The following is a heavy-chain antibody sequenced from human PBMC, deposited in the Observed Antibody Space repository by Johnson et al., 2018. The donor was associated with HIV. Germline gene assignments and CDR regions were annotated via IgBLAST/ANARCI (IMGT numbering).Heavy chain of an antibody. V-gene: IGHV3-23*04. Sequence: VQLVETGGGLIQPGGSLRLSCAASGFSVSSNYMGWVRLAPGKGLEWVSAISGSGGSTYYADSVKGRFTISRDNSKNTLYLQMNSLRAEDTAVYYCAKDGAAPASYGAFDIWGQGTMVTVSS. J-gene: IGHJ3*02. CDR3: AKDGAAPASYGAFDI. CDR1: GFSVSSNY. D-gene: IGHD2-8*01. CDR2: ISGSGGST.